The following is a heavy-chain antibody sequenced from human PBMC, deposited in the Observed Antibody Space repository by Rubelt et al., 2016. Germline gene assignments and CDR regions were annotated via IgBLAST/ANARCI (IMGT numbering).Heavy chain of an antibody. Sequence: QVQLQESGPGLVKPSGTLSLTCAVSGGSISSNIWWSWVRQPPGKGLEWIGEIYRSGSTNYDPSLQSRVTISLNKSKNQFPLKLTSVTAADTAVYYCAREIPLDSSGPLGDYWGQGTLVTVSS. CDR1: GGSISSNIW. V-gene: IGHV4-4*02. D-gene: IGHD3-22*01. CDR2: IYRSGST. J-gene: IGHJ4*02. CDR3: AREIPLDSSGPLGDY.